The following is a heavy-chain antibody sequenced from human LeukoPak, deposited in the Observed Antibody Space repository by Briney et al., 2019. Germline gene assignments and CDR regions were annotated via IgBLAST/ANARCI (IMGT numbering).Heavy chain of an antibody. Sequence: ASVKVSCKASGYTFTGYYMHWVRQAPGQGLEWMGWISAYNGNTNYAQKLQGRVTMTTDTSTSTAYMELRSLRSDYTAVYYCARGMKRSRARWENLGFDPWGQGTLVTVSS. V-gene: IGHV1-18*04. CDR1: GYTFTGYY. CDR2: ISAYNGNT. J-gene: IGHJ5*02. CDR3: ARGMKRSRARWENLGFDP. D-gene: IGHD1-26*01.